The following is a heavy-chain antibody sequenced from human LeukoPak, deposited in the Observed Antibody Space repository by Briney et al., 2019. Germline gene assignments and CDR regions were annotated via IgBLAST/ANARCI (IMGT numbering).Heavy chain of an antibody. CDR2: IYYSGST. CDR1: GGSISSYY. Sequence: ETLSLTCTVSGGSISSYYWSWIRQPPGKGLEWIGYIYYSGSTNYNPSLKSRVTISVDTSKNQFSLKLSSVTAADTAVYYCARHRGIAVAGTEFDYWGQGTLVTVSS. D-gene: IGHD6-19*01. V-gene: IGHV4-59*08. CDR3: ARHRGIAVAGTEFDY. J-gene: IGHJ4*02.